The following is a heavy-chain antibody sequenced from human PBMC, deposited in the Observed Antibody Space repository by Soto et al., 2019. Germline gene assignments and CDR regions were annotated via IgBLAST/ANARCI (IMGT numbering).Heavy chain of an antibody. CDR1: GGSISSYY. CDR2: FYYGGGT. Sequence: PSETLSLTCTVSGGSISSYYWSWIRQPPDKGLEWIGYFYYGGGTNYNPSLKSRVTISIDTSKNQFSLKLFSVTAADTAVYYCAGGYSSVAFDVWGQGTMVTVSS. J-gene: IGHJ3*01. CDR3: AGGYSSVAFDV. V-gene: IGHV4-59*01. D-gene: IGHD6-19*01.